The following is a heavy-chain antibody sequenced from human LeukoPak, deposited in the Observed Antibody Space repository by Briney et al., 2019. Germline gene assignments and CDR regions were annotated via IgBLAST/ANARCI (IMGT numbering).Heavy chain of an antibody. CDR3: ARVGEYYFDY. CDR1: GYTFTSYG. CDR2: INPNSGGT. Sequence: ASVKVSCKASGYTFTSYGISWVRQAPGQGLEWMGWINPNSGGTNYAQKFQGRVTMTRDTSISTAYMELSRLRSDDTAVYYCARVGEYYFDYWGQGTLVTVSS. V-gene: IGHV1-2*02. J-gene: IGHJ4*02.